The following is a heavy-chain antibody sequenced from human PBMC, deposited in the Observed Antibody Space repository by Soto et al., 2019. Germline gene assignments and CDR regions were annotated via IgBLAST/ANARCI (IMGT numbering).Heavy chain of an antibody. J-gene: IGHJ4*02. Sequence: GGSLRLSCAASGFTFSSYAMSWVRQAPGKGLEWVSAISGSGGSTYYADSVKGRFTISRDNSKNTLYLQMNSLRAEDTAVYYYAKKRNGRMLPDYWGQGTLVTVSS. CDR3: AKKRNGRMLPDY. D-gene: IGHD3-10*02. CDR2: ISGSGGST. V-gene: IGHV3-23*01. CDR1: GFTFSSYA.